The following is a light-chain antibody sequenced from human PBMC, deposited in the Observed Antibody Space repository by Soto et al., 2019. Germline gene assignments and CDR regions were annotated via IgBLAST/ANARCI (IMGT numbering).Light chain of an antibody. Sequence: DIQMTQSPSSLSASVGDRVTITCRASQSISIYLNWYQQIPGKAPKLLIYASSSLQGGVPSRFSGSGSGTDFTHTISSLQPEDFATYYCQQSYSSPSTFGQGTKVEIK. V-gene: IGKV1-39*01. CDR3: QQSYSSPST. CDR2: ASS. J-gene: IGKJ1*01. CDR1: QSISIY.